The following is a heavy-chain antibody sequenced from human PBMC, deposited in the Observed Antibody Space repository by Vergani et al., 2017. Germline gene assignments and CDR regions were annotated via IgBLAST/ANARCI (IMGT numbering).Heavy chain of an antibody. Sequence: QVQLVQSGAEVKKPGASVKVSCKASGYTFTGYYMHWVRQAPGQGLEWMGWISAYNGNTNYAQKLQGRVTKTTDTSTSTAYMELRSLGSDDTAVYYCARGGRDGDYGMDVWGQGTTVTVSS. V-gene: IGHV1-18*04. J-gene: IGHJ6*02. CDR3: ARGGRDGDYGMDV. CDR1: GYTFTGYY. D-gene: IGHD4-17*01. CDR2: ISAYNGNT.